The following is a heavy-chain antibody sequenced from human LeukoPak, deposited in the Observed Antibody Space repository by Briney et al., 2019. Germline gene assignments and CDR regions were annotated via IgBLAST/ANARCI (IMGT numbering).Heavy chain of an antibody. CDR1: GFTFSSYA. Sequence: PGGSLRLSCAASGFTFSSYAMSWVRQAPGKGLEWVSYISSSSSTIYYADSVKGRFTISRDNAKNSLYLQMNSLRDEDTAVYYCARDQYCSGGSCYPYYYYGMDVWGQGTTVTVS. V-gene: IGHV3-48*02. CDR2: ISSSSSTI. D-gene: IGHD2-15*01. J-gene: IGHJ6*02. CDR3: ARDQYCSGGSCYPYYYYGMDV.